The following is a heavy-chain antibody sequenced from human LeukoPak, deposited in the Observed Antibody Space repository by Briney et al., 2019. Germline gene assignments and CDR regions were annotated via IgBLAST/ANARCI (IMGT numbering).Heavy chain of an antibody. CDR2: INHSGST. V-gene: IGHV4-34*01. CDR1: GGSFSGYY. CDR3: ARDGDSSGYYPPGNYFDY. D-gene: IGHD3-22*01. J-gene: IGHJ4*02. Sequence: ASETLSLTCAVYGGSFSGYYWSWIRQPPGKGLEWIGEINHSGSTNYNPSLKSRVTISVDTSKNQFSLKLSSVTAADTAVYYCARDGDSSGYYPPGNYFDYWGQGTLVTVSS.